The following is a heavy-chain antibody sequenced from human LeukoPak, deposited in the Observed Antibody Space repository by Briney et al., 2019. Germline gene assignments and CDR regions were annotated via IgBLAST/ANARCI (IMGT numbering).Heavy chain of an antibody. V-gene: IGHV3-33*01. CDR1: GFTFSSYG. J-gene: IGHJ4*02. CDR2: IWYDGSNK. Sequence: GRSLRLSCAASGFTFSSYGMHWVRQAPGKGLEWVAVIWYDGSNKYYAVSVKGRFTISRDNSKNTLYLQMNSLRAEDTAVYYCARGHGDSSSFDYWGQGTLVTVSS. CDR3: ARGHGDSSSFDY. D-gene: IGHD6-13*01.